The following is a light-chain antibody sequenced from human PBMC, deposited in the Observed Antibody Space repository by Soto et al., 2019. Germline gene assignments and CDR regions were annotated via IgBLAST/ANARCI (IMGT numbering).Light chain of an antibody. CDR3: QQYDNYPLT. CDR1: QSVRSW. V-gene: IGKV1-5*01. CDR2: DAS. J-gene: IGKJ4*01. Sequence: DIQMTQSPATLSAFVGDRVTITCRASQSVRSWLAWYQQKPGTAPKLLIFDASRLESGVPSRFSGSASGTEFTLTISSLQPDDFATYYCQQYDNYPLTFGGGTKVEIK.